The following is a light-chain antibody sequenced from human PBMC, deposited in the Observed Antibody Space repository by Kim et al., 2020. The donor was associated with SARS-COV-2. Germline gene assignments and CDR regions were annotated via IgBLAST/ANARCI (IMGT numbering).Light chain of an antibody. CDR3: HQYGSSTQT. V-gene: IGKV3-20*01. CDR2: GAS. CDR1: QSVSYNF. Sequence: SPEETATLSCGASQSVSYNFLAWYQQKPGRAPRLLIFGASNRATGIPDRFRGSGSGTDFTLTISRLEPEDFAVYHCHQYGSSTQTFGQGTKVDIK. J-gene: IGKJ1*01.